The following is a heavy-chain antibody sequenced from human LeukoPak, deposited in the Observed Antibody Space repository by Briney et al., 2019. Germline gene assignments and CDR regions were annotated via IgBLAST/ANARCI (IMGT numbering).Heavy chain of an antibody. CDR1: GYTFTSYG. CDR2: ISAYNGNT. J-gene: IGHJ4*02. CDR3: ARYRGGSGYDEDY. Sequence: EASVKVSCKASGYTFTSYGISWVRQAPGQGLEWMGWISAYNGNTNYAQKFQGRVTITADESTSTAYMELSSLRSEDTAVYYCARYRGGSGYDEDYWGQGTLVTVSS. D-gene: IGHD5-12*01. V-gene: IGHV1-18*01.